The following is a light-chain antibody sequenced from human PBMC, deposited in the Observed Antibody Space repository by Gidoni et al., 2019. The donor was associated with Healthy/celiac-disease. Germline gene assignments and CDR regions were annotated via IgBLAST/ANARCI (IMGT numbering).Light chain of an antibody. CDR3: QQYNNWPQT. Sequence: EIVMTQYPATLSVSPGERATLSCRASQSVSSNLAWYQQKPGQAPRLLIYGASTRATGIPARCSGSGSGTEFTLTISSLQSEDFAVYYCQQYNNWPQTFGQGTKVEIK. CDR2: GAS. V-gene: IGKV3-15*01. CDR1: QSVSSN. J-gene: IGKJ1*01.